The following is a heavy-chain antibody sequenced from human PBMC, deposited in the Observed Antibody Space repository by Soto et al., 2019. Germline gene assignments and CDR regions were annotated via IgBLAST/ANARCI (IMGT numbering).Heavy chain of an antibody. CDR2: VYNIEST. J-gene: IGHJ6*02. Sequence: PSETLSLTCTVSGGSISSYDWGWIRQPPGKGPEWIVYVYNIESTNYNPAVKSRVTISVDTFKNQFSLRLSSVTAAETAVYFCVRNYQAMITFGGVRVRSYYAMDVWGQGTTVTVSS. CDR1: GGSISSYD. D-gene: IGHD3-16*01. CDR3: VRNYQAMITFGGVRVRSYYAMDV. V-gene: IGHV4-59*01.